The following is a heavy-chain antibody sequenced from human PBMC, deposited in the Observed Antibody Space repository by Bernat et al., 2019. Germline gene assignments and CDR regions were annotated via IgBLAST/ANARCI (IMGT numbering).Heavy chain of an antibody. D-gene: IGHD1-7*01. CDR3: ARGALELYYYYYGMDV. Sequence: EVQLVESGGGLVQPGGSLRLSCAASGFTFSSYAMHWVRQAPGKGLEYVSAISSNGGSTYYANSVKGRFTISRDNSKNTLYLQMGSLRAEDMAVYYCARGALELYYYYYGMDVWGQGTTVTVSS. V-gene: IGHV3-64*01. J-gene: IGHJ6*02. CDR1: GFTFSSYA. CDR2: ISSNGGST.